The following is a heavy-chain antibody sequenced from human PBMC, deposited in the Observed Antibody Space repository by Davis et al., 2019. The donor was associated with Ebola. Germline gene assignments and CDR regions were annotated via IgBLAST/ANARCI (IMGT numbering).Heavy chain of an antibody. V-gene: IGHV4-59*01. CDR1: GGSISSYY. CDR2: IYYSGST. D-gene: IGHD6-6*01. J-gene: IGHJ5*02. Sequence: SETLSLTCTVSGGSISSYYWSWIRQPPGKGLEWIGYIYYSGSTNYNPSLKSRVTISVDTSKNQFSLKLSSVTAADTAVYYCARGIVARPHGWFDPWGQGTLVTVSS. CDR3: ARGIVARPHGWFDP.